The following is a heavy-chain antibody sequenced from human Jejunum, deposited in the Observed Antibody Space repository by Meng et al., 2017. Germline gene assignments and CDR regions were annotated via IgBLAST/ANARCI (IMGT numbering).Heavy chain of an antibody. CDR1: GGSVSRAGYQ. D-gene: IGHD1-26*01. CDR3: ARDHMGSLDY. Sequence: QVLLQEAGPGRVRPAETLLLICTVSGGSVSRAGYQWGWIRQPPGKGLEWIGYASTNYNPSLKSRVTISLDTSRNQFSLSLSSVTAADTAVYYCARDHMGSLDYWGQGILVTVSS. CDR2: AST. V-gene: IGHV4-61*08. J-gene: IGHJ4*02.